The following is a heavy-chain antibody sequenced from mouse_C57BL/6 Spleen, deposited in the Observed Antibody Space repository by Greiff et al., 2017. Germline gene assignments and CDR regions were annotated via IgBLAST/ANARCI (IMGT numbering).Heavy chain of an antibody. Sequence: QVQLQQPGAELVMPGASVKLSCKASGYTFTSYWMHWVKQRPGQGLEWIGEIDPSDSYTNYNQKFKGKSTLTVDKSSSTAYMQLSSLTSEDSAVYYCARWNYGSGAAYWGQGTLVTVSA. CDR1: GYTFTSYW. V-gene: IGHV1-69*01. CDR3: ARWNYGSGAAY. J-gene: IGHJ3*01. CDR2: IDPSDSYT. D-gene: IGHD1-1*01.